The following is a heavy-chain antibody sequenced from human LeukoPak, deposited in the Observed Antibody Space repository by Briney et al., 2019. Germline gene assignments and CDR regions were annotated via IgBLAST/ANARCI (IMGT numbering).Heavy chain of an antibody. J-gene: IGHJ4*02. CDR3: ARDRYYASASYLLFDC. V-gene: IGHV3-66*01. CDR1: GFTVSSNY. CDR2: IYSDGST. D-gene: IGHD3-10*01. Sequence: PGGSLGLSCAASGFTVSSNYMSWVRQAPGKGLEWVSVIYSDGSTYYADSVKGRFTISRDNSKNALYLQMNSLRAEDTAVYYCARDRYYASASYLLFDCWGQGTLVTISS.